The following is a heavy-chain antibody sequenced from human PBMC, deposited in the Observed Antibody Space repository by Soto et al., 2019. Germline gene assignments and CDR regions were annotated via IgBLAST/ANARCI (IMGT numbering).Heavy chain of an antibody. CDR3: TRDDVEYSGGSCSGLPMDV. CDR2: IQSGGST. Sequence: EVQLVESGGGLVQPGGSLRLSCAASGFSVSTNYMSWVRQAPGKGLECRSLIQSGGSTYYADSVKVRFTISRDNSEYPLFLKMNRMRVEDKAVYYCTRDDVEYSGGSCSGLPMDVWGKGTTVTVSA. V-gene: IGHV3-66*01. D-gene: IGHD2-15*01. CDR1: GFSVSTNY. J-gene: IGHJ6*04.